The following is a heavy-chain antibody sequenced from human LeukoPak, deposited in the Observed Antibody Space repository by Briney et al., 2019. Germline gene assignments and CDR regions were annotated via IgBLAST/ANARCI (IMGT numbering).Heavy chain of an antibody. Sequence: GESLKISCKGSGYSFTSYWIGWVRQMPGKGLEWMVIIYPGDSDTRYSPSFQGQVTISADKSISTAYLQWSSLKASDTAMYYCARPGYCSGGSCYSGGVDYYYGMDVWGQGTTVTVPS. V-gene: IGHV5-51*01. CDR1: GYSFTSYW. J-gene: IGHJ6*02. CDR2: IYPGDSDT. D-gene: IGHD2-15*01. CDR3: ARPGYCSGGSCYSGGVDYYYGMDV.